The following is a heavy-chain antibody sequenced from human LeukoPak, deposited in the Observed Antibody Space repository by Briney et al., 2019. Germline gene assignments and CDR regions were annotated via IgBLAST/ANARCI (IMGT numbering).Heavy chain of an antibody. V-gene: IGHV3-21*01. J-gene: IGHJ4*02. CDR3: ARDRTGYYDSSGSLDY. CDR1: GFTFSSYA. Sequence: GRSLRLSCAASGFTFSSYAMSWVRQAPGKGLEWVSGISGSGSNTYYADSVKGRFTISRDNAKNSLYLQMNSLRAEDTAVYYCARDRTGYYDSSGSLDYWGQGTLVTVSS. D-gene: IGHD3-22*01. CDR2: ISGSGSNT.